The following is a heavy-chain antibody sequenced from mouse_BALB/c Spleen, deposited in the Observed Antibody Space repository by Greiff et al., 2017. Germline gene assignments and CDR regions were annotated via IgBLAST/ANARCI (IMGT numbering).Heavy chain of an antibody. CDR3: ASLTTVVAPDWYFDV. CDR1: GFSLTSYG. D-gene: IGHD1-1*01. Sequence: VQGVESGPGLVAPSQSLSITCTVSGFSLTSYGVHWVRQPPGKGLEWLGVIWAGGSTNYNSALMSRLSISKDNSKSQVFLKMNSLQTDDTAMYYCASLTTVVAPDWYFDVWGAGTTVTVSS. V-gene: IGHV2-9*02. J-gene: IGHJ1*01. CDR2: IWAGGST.